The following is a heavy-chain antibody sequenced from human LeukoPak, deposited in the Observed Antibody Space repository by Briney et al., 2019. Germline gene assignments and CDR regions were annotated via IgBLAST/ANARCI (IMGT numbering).Heavy chain of an antibody. D-gene: IGHD1-14*01. V-gene: IGHV1-18*01. CDR3: AREVASKTDGARPCIWFDP. Sequence: ASVKVSCKASGYTFTDYGISWVRQAPGQGLEWMGWISAYNGNTYFAQKFQGRVTMTTDTSTTTAYMELRSLRPDDTAVYYCAREVASKTDGARPCIWFDPWGQGTLVTVSS. CDR2: ISAYNGNT. CDR1: GYTFTDYG. J-gene: IGHJ5*02.